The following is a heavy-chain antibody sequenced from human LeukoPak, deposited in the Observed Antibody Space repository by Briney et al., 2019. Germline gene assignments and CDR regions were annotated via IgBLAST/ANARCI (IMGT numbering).Heavy chain of an antibody. D-gene: IGHD1-7*01. J-gene: IGHJ6*03. CDR1: GFTFSNYW. V-gene: IGHV3-7*01. Sequence: PGGSLRLSCAASGFTFSNYWMSWVRQAPGKGLEWVANIKQDGSEKYYVDSVKGRFTISRDNAKNSLDLQMNSLRAEDTAVYYCARRDVYNWNFYYYYYMDVWGKGTTVTVSS. CDR2: IKQDGSEK. CDR3: ARRDVYNWNFYYYYYMDV.